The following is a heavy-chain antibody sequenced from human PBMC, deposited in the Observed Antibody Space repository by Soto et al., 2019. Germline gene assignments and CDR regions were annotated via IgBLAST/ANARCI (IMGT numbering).Heavy chain of an antibody. J-gene: IGHJ6*03. CDR2: IKSDGSST. CDR1: GFAFSNNW. V-gene: IGHV3-74*01. Sequence: EVQLVESGGGLVQPGGSLRLSCAAPGFAFSNNWMHWVRQAPGKGLEWVSRIKSDGSSTNYADSVKGRFTISRDNAKNTLYLQMSGLGADDTAIYYCASYYYYYYMDVWGKGTTVTVSS. CDR3: ASYYYYYYMDV.